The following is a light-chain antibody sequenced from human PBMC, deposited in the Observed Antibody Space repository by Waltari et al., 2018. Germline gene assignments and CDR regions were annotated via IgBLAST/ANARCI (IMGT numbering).Light chain of an antibody. Sequence: SYELTQPPSVSVSPGQTARITCSGDDLRHQYGGWYQQKPGQAPVVIIYKDTERPSGIPERFSGSGSEATVTLTISGVQAEDEADYYCQSTDSSANVVFGGGTKLTVL. CDR1: DLRHQY. CDR3: QSTDSSANVV. V-gene: IGLV3-25*03. CDR2: KDT. J-gene: IGLJ2*01.